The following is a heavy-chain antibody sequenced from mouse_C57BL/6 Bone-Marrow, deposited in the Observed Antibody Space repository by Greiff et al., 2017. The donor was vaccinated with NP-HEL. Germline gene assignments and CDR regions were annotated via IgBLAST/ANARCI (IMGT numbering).Heavy chain of an antibody. CDR1: GFTFSDYY. CDR3: ARLPPYYSNAWFAY. Sequence: DVMLVESGGGLVQPGGSLKLSCAASGFTFSDYYMYWVRQTPEKRLEWVAYISNGGGSTYYPDTVKGRFTISRDNAKNTLYLQMSRLKSEDTAMYYCARLPPYYSNAWFAYWGQGTLVTVSA. V-gene: IGHV5-12*01. D-gene: IGHD2-5*01. J-gene: IGHJ3*01. CDR2: ISNGGGST.